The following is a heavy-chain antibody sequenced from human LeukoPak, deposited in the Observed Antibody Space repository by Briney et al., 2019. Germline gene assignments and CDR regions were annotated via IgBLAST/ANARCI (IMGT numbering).Heavy chain of an antibody. CDR3: AREITPNCSSTSCYTVKWFDP. CDR2: INPNSGGT. V-gene: IGHV1-2*02. J-gene: IGHJ5*02. CDR1: GYTFTSYY. D-gene: IGHD2-2*02. Sequence: GASVKVSCKASGYTFTSYYMHWVRQAPGQGLEWMGWINPNSGGTNYAQKFQGRVTMTRDTSISTAYMELSRLRSDDTAVYYCAREITPNCSSTSCYTVKWFDPWGQGTLVTVSS.